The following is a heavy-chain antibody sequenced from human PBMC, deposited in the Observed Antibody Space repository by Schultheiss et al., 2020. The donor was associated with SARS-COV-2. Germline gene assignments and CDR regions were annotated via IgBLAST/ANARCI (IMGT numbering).Heavy chain of an antibody. CDR3: AREAGFWSGWDY. J-gene: IGHJ4*02. V-gene: IGHV3-30*04. Sequence: GGSLRLSCAASGFTFSSYAMHWVRQAPGKGLEWVAVISYDGSNKYYADSVKGRFTISRDNSKNTLYLQMNSLRAEDTAVYYCAREAGFWSGWDYWGQGTLVTVSS. D-gene: IGHD3-3*01. CDR2: ISYDGSNK. CDR1: GFTFSSYA.